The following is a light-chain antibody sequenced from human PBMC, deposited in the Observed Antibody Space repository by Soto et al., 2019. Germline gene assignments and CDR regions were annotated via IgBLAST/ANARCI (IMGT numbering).Light chain of an antibody. V-gene: IGKV1-5*03. Sequence: DIQMTQSPSTLSASEGDRVTITCRASQSISTWLAWYQQKPGKAPELLIYKASNLESGVPSRFSGSGSGSEFTLTITPLQPDDFATYYCQQYNSYSPAFGQGTKV. J-gene: IGKJ1*01. CDR3: QQYNSYSPA. CDR1: QSISTW. CDR2: KAS.